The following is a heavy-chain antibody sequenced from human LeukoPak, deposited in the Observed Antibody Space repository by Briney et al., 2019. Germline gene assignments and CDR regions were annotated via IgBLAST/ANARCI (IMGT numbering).Heavy chain of an antibody. J-gene: IGHJ4*02. D-gene: IGHD5-18*01. CDR2: IIPIFGTA. Sequence: SVKVSCKASGGTFSSYAISWVRQAPGQGLEWMGGIIPIFGTANYAQKFQGRVTVTADKSTSTAYMELSSLRSEDTAVYYCARGTAYSYGSFDYWGQGTLVTVSS. CDR3: ARGTAYSYGSFDY. V-gene: IGHV1-69*06. CDR1: GGTFSSYA.